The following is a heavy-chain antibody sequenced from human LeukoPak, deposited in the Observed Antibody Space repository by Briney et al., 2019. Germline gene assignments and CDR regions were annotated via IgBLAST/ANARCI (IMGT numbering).Heavy chain of an antibody. V-gene: IGHV3-23*01. CDR1: GFTFSSYA. CDR2: ISGSGGSI. D-gene: IGHD3-22*01. CDR3: ARGQSVGWEVGVCDY. Sequence: PGGSLRLSCAASGFTFSSYAMSWVRQAPGKGLEWVSAISGSGGSIYYADSVKGRFTVSRDDSKNTLYLQMNSLRAEDTAVYYCARGQSVGWEVGVCDYWGQGALVTVAS. J-gene: IGHJ4*02.